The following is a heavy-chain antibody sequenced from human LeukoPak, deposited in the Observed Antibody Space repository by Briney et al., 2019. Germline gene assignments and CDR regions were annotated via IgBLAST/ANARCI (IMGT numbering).Heavy chain of an antibody. CDR2: ISGSGGST. CDR1: GFTVSSNY. CDR3: AREYMGGYFDY. J-gene: IGHJ4*02. D-gene: IGHD1-14*01. Sequence: GGSLRLSCAASGFTVSSNYMSWVRQAPGKGLEWVSAISGSGGSTYYADSVKGRFTISRDNAKNSLYLQMNSLRAEDTAVYYCAREYMGGYFDYWGQGTLVTVSS. V-gene: IGHV3-11*04.